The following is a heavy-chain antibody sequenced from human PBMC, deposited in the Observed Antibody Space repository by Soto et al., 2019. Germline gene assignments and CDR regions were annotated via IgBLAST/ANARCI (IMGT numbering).Heavy chain of an antibody. CDR2: ISYDGNNK. CDR3: AKDKGLYKSSAWSDWFDT. CDR1: GFTFSTYG. D-gene: IGHD6-19*01. J-gene: IGHJ5*02. V-gene: IGHV3-30*18. Sequence: SLRLSCAASGFTFSTYGMHWVRQAPGKGLEWVAVISYDGNNKYYADSVKGRFTISRDNSKNTLFLQMNSLRAEDTAGYYCAKDKGLYKSSAWSDWFDTWGLVNLVTVS.